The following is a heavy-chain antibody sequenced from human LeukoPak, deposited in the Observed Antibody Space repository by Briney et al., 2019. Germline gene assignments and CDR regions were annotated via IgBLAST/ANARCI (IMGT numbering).Heavy chain of an antibody. CDR2: ISYDGSNK. V-gene: IGHV3-30*18. Sequence: GGSLRLSCAASGFTFSSYGMHWVRQAPGKGLEWVAVISYDGSNKYYADSVKGRFTISRDNSKNTLYLQMNSLRAEDTAVYYCTKPHNPSYFEDFDYWGQGTLVTVSS. D-gene: IGHD1-26*01. J-gene: IGHJ4*02. CDR3: TKPHNPSYFEDFDY. CDR1: GFTFSSYG.